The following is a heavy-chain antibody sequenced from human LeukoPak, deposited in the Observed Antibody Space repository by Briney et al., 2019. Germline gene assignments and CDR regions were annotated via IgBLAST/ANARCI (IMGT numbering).Heavy chain of an antibody. V-gene: IGHV4-34*01. D-gene: IGHD2-2*01. J-gene: IGHJ4*02. CDR3: AGGREELVVPAYYFDY. Sequence: PSETLSLTCAVYGGSFSGYYWSWIRQPPGKGLEWIGEINHSGSTNYNPSLKSRVTISVDTSKNQFSLKLSSVTAADTAVYYCAGGREELVVPAYYFDYWGQGTLVTVSS. CDR1: GGSFSGYY. CDR2: INHSGST.